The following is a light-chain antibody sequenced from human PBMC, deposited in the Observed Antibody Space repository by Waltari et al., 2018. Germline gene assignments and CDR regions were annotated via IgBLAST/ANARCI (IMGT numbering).Light chain of an antibody. CDR2: KAS. J-gene: IGKJ5*01. Sequence: DIQMVQSPSTLSASVGDRVTITCRASQSISYSLAWYQQKPGKAPKLLIYKASTLEGVPSRFSGSGSGTEFTLTITSLQPDDFATYYCQQYNRYSSFGQGTRLEI. CDR3: QQYNRYSS. CDR1: QSISYS. V-gene: IGKV1-5*03.